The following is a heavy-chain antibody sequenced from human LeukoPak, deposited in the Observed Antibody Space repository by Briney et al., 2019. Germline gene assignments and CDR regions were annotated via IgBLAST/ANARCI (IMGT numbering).Heavy chain of an antibody. J-gene: IGHJ6*02. V-gene: IGHV3-30-3*01. D-gene: IGHD3-16*01. CDR3: ARISLAFGMDV. Sequence: GGSLRLSCAVSGFTFSSYTMHWVRQAPGKGLEWVALISYDANKQFQSDSVKGRFTISRDNSKNTLYLQMNSLRVEDTAVYYCARISLAFGMDVWGQGTTVIVSS. CDR1: GFTFSSYT. CDR2: ISYDANKQ.